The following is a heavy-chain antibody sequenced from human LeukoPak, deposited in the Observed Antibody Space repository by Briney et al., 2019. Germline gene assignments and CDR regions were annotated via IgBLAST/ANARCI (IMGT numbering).Heavy chain of an antibody. D-gene: IGHD5-12*01. V-gene: IGHV4-31*03. CDR2: IYYSGST. J-gene: IGHJ3*02. CDR1: GGSISSGGYY. CDR3: ARDHIVATIRAFDI. Sequence: PSETLSLTCTVSGGSISSGGYYWSWIRQHPGKGLEWSGYIYYSGSTYYNPSLKSRVTISVDTSKNQLSLKLSSVTAADTAVYYCARDHIVATIRAFDIWGQGTMVTVSS.